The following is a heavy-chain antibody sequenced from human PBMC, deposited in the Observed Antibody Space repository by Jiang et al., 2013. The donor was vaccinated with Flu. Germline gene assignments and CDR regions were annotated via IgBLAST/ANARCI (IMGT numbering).Heavy chain of an antibody. Sequence: SISSYYWSWIRQPPGRDWSGLGISITVGSTNYNPSLKSRVTISVDTSKNQFSLKLSSVTAADTAVYYCAREYSSSSGRRAFDIWGQGTMVTVSS. CDR1: SISSYY. D-gene: IGHD6-6*01. CDR2: SITVGST. V-gene: IGHV4-59*01. CDR3: AREYSSSSGRRAFDI. J-gene: IGHJ3*02.